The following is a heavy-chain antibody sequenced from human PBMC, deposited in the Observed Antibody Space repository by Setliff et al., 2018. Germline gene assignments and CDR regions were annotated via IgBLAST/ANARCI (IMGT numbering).Heavy chain of an antibody. CDR3: ARDLGHGGDSDY. Sequence: GSLRLSCEASGFTFSAHYMDWLRQAPGKGLEWVGNIGHTGSINYNPSLKSRLTISRDTSKNQVSLKLNSVTATDTAVYYCARDLGHGGDSDYWGEGILVTVSS. J-gene: IGHJ4*02. V-gene: IGHV4-38-2*02. CDR2: IGHTGSI. CDR1: GFTFSAHY. D-gene: IGHD2-21*02.